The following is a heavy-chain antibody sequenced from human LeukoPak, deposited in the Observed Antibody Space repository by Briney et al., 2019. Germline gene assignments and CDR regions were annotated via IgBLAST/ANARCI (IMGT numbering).Heavy chain of an antibody. V-gene: IGHV4-34*01. CDR2: INHSGST. CDR3: ASVLETDYDFWINY. Sequence: SVTLSLTCAVYGGSFSGYYWSWIRQPPGKGLEWIGEINHSGSTNYNPSLKSRVTISVDTSKNQFSLKLSSVTAADTAVYYCASVLETDYDFWINYWGQGTLVTVSS. J-gene: IGHJ4*02. CDR1: GGSFSGYY. D-gene: IGHD3-3*01.